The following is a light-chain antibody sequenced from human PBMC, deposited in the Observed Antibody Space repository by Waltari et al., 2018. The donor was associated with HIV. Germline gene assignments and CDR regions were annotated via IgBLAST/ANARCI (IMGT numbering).Light chain of an antibody. J-gene: IGKJ2*01. Sequence: EVVLTQSPGTLSLSPGERATLSCRARQNVGSSSLAWYQQKPGQAPRLLIHGASTRATDIPDRFGGSGSGTDFTLTITRLEPEDFAVYYCLHYGASYTFGQGTKLDIK. CDR2: GAS. CDR1: QNVGSSS. CDR3: LHYGASYT. V-gene: IGKV3-20*01.